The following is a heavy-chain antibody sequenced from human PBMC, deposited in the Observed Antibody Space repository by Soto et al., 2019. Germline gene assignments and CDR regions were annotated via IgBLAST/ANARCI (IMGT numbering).Heavy chain of an antibody. V-gene: IGHV2-5*02. J-gene: IGHJ4*02. CDR2: IYWDDGK. CDR3: AHRVLRTVFGLVTTTAIYFDF. Sequence: QITLNESGPTQVKPRQTLTLTCTFSGFSLTTSGVGVGWIRQSPGKAPEWLALIYWDDGKRYSPSLKSRLTITKDTSKNPVVLTMADLDPADTATYYCAHRVLRTVFGLVTTTAIYFDFWGQGTPVAVSS. D-gene: IGHD3-3*01. CDR1: GFSLTTSGVG.